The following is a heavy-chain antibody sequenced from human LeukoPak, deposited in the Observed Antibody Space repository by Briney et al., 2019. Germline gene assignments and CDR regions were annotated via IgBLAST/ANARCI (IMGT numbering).Heavy chain of an antibody. D-gene: IGHD2-8*01. CDR2: ISYDGSNK. CDR1: GFTFSSYA. Sequence: GGSLRLSCAASGFTFSSYAMHWVRQAPGKGLEWVAVISYDGSNKYYADSVKGRFTISRDNSKNTLYLQMNSLRAEDTAVYYCARALDIVLMVYAIMGYMDVWGKGTTVTVSS. V-gene: IGHV3-30*04. J-gene: IGHJ6*03. CDR3: ARALDIVLMVYAIMGYMDV.